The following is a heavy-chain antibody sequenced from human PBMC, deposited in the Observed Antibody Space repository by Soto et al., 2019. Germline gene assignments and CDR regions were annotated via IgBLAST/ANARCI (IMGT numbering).Heavy chain of an antibody. CDR1: GLNFSSYG. V-gene: IGHV3-30*03. J-gene: IGHJ4*02. D-gene: IGHD1-20*01. CDR2: ITSDGSFE. Sequence: LRLSCVASGLNFSSYGMHWVRQAPGKGLEWVALITSDGSFEFYDVSVKGRFTISRDNSKTTLYLQMTSLRPEGAAVYFCTSGLVPITYWGQGTLVTVSS. CDR3: TSGLVPITY.